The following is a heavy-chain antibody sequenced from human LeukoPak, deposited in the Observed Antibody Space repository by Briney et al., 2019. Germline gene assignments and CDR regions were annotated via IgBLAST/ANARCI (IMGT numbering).Heavy chain of an antibody. CDR3: ARAPSYDFWSGYYWGWFDP. CDR2: IIPIFGTA. D-gene: IGHD3-3*01. Sequence: SVKVSCKASGGTFSSYAISWVRQAPGQGLEWMGGIIPIFGTANYAQKLQGRVTITTDESTSTAYMELSSLRSEDTAVYYCARAPSYDFWSGYYWGWFDPWGQGTLVTVSS. J-gene: IGHJ5*02. CDR1: GGTFSSYA. V-gene: IGHV1-69*05.